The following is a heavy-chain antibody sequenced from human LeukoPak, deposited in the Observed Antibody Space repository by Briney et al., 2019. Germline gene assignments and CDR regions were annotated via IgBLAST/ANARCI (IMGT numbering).Heavy chain of an antibody. CDR3: ARGGGGYVWFDP. D-gene: IGHD5-12*01. Sequence: PLRTLSLTCTVSGGSISSGGYYWSWIRQHPGKGLEWIGYIYYSGSTYYNPSLKSRVTISVDTSKNQFSLKLSSVTAADTAEYYCARGGGGYVWFDPWGQGTLVTISS. V-gene: IGHV4-31*03. CDR2: IYYSGST. CDR1: GGSISSGGYY. J-gene: IGHJ5*02.